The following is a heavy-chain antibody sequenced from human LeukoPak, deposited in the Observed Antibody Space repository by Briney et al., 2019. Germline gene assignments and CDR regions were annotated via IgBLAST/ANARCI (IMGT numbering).Heavy chain of an antibody. CDR1: GFTFDDYA. CDR2: ISGDSSSA. J-gene: IGHJ3*02. CDR3: AKDRYNFGSRFEM. Sequence: GRSLRLSCAASGFTFDDYAMHWVRQGPGKGLEWVSGISGDSSSANYADSVKGRFTISRDNAQNSLYLQMSSLRVEDMALYYCAKDRYNFGSRFEMWGQGTMV. V-gene: IGHV3-9*03. D-gene: IGHD5-18*01.